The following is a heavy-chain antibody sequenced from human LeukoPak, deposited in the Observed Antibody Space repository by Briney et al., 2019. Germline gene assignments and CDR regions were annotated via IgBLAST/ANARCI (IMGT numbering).Heavy chain of an antibody. CDR3: VRCAVGCYYNYGIDA. V-gene: IGHV1-8*01. D-gene: IGHD2-8*01. J-gene: IGHJ6*02. CDR1: GYTFTNYD. Sequence: ASVTVSCTASGYTFTNYDINWVRQAPGQGLEWMGWMNPNSGNTGYAQKFQGRVTMTRSTPITTAYMELSSLRPEDTAVYYCVRCAVGCYYNYGIDAWGQGTTVTVSS. CDR2: MNPNSGNT.